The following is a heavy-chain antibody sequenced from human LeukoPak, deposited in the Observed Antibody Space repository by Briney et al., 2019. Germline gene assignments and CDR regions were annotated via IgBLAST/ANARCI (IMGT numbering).Heavy chain of an antibody. J-gene: IGHJ4*02. D-gene: IGHD2/OR15-2a*01. V-gene: IGHV4-59*11. CDR1: DESFSSHY. CDR3: ARTPDRTTTYDY. CDR2: ISYIGST. Sequence: SETLSLTCAVSDESFSSHYWTWIRQPPGKGLEWIGYISYIGSTNYNPSLKSRVTISIDTSKNQFSLRLSSVTAADTAVYYCARTPDRTTTYDYWGQGTLVTVSS.